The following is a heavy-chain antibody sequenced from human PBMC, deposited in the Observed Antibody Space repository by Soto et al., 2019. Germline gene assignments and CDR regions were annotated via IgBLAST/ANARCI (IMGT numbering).Heavy chain of an antibody. CDR1: GYTFTGYY. CDR2: INPNSGGT. CDR3: ARDSYYQLLREGYYYYGMDV. J-gene: IGHJ6*02. Sequence: ASVKVSCKASGYTFTGYYMHWVRQAPGQGLEWMGWINPNSGGTNYAQKFQGWVTMTRDTSISTAYMEPSRLRSDDTAVYYCARDSYYQLLREGYYYYGMDVWGQGTTVTVSS. D-gene: IGHD2-2*01. V-gene: IGHV1-2*04.